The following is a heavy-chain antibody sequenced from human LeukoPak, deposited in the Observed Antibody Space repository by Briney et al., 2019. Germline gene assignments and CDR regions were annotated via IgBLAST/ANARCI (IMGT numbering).Heavy chain of an antibody. CDR3: ARHLSGVTGYTYGRGIDY. CDR1: GFTFSSYW. Sequence: GGSLRLSCAASGFTFSSYWMSWVRQAPGKGLEWVANIKKDGSEKYYVDSVKGRFTISRDNAKTSLYLQMNNLRAEDTAVYYCARHLSGVTGYTYGRGIDYWGQGTLVTVSS. D-gene: IGHD5-18*01. CDR2: IKKDGSEK. J-gene: IGHJ4*02. V-gene: IGHV3-7*01.